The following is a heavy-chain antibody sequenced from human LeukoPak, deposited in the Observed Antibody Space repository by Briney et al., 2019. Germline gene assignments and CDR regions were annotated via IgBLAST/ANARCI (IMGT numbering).Heavy chain of an antibody. CDR1: GFTFSSYA. CDR3: AREGPYSGSPEGAFDI. CDR2: ISYDGSNK. V-gene: IGHV3-30-3*01. J-gene: IGHJ3*02. Sequence: GGSLRLSCAASGFTFSSYAMHWVRQAPGKGLEWVAVISYDGSNKYYADSVKGRFTISRDNSKNTLYLQMNSLRAEDTAVYYCAREGPYSGSPEGAFDIWGQGTMVTVSS. D-gene: IGHD1-26*01.